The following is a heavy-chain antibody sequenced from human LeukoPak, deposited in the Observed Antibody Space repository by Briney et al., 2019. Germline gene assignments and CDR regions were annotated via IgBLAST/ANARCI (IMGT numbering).Heavy chain of an antibody. D-gene: IGHD5-18*01. Sequence: GGSLRLSCAASGFTFSSYWMSWVRQAPGKGLEWVGRIKSKTDGGTTDYAAPVKGRFTISRDDSKNTLYLQMSSLKTEDTAVYYCTTHRGYSYGYIDYWGQGTLVTVSS. CDR3: TTHRGYSYGYIDY. CDR2: IKSKTDGGTT. V-gene: IGHV3-15*01. J-gene: IGHJ4*02. CDR1: GFTFSSYW.